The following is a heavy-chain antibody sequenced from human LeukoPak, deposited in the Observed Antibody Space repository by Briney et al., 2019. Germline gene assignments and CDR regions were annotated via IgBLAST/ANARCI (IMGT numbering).Heavy chain of an antibody. CDR2: ISSSSSYI. Sequence: AGGSLRLSCAASGFTFSSYSMNWVRQAPGKGLEWVSSISSSSSYIHYADSVKGRFTISRDNAKNSLYLQMNSLRAEDTAVYYCARDRPLQGLDYWGQGTLVTVSS. CDR1: GFTFSSYS. D-gene: IGHD5-24*01. CDR3: ARDRPLQGLDY. V-gene: IGHV3-21*01. J-gene: IGHJ4*02.